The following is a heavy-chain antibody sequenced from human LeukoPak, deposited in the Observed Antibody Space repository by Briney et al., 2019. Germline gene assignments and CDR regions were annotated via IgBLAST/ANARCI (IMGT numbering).Heavy chain of an antibody. V-gene: IGHV3-48*04. Sequence: GGSLRLSCAASGFTFSSYSMNWVRQAPGKGLEWVSYISKSSDRIYHADSVKGRFTISRDNAKNSLYLQMDSLRAEDTAVYYCARDLLNDEGSSYFFDQWGQGTLVTVPS. J-gene: IGHJ4*02. D-gene: IGHD2-2*01. CDR3: ARDLLNDEGSSYFFDQ. CDR2: ISKSSDRI. CDR1: GFTFSSYS.